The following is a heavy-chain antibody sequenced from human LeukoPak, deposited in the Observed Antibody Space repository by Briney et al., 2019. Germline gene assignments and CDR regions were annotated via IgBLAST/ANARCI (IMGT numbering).Heavy chain of an antibody. CDR2: ISGSGGST. V-gene: IGHV3-23*01. J-gene: IGHJ4*02. D-gene: IGHD3-3*01. Sequence: PGGSLRLSCAASGFTFSSYAMSWVRQAPGKGLEWVSAISGSGGSTYYADSVKGRFTISRDNAKNSLYLQMNSLRAEDTAVYYCARSSVRFLEWLPAHFDYWGQGTLVTVSS. CDR1: GFTFSSYA. CDR3: ARSSVRFLEWLPAHFDY.